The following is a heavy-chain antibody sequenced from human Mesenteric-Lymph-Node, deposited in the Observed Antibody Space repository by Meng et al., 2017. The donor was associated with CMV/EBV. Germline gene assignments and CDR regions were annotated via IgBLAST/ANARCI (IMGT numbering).Heavy chain of an antibody. CDR3: ARAGGQLWTNAIDS. D-gene: IGHD5-18*01. V-gene: IGHV3-53*01. J-gene: IGHJ4*02. CDR2: IYSSGHT. CDR1: GFNVSTMY. Sequence: GGSLRLSCAASGFNVSTMYISWVRRAPGKGLEWVSIIYSSGHTYYADSVKGRFTVSRDNSRDTLYLEMNSLRAEDTAVYYCARAGGQLWTNAIDSWGQGTLVTVSS.